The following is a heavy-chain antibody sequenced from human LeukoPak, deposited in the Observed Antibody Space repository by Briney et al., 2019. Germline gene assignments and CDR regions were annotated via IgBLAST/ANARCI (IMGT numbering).Heavy chain of an antibody. J-gene: IGHJ5*02. CDR3: VFHRGIAAAGVDP. D-gene: IGHD6-13*01. CDR1: GGSISSSSYY. Sequence: KASETLSLTCTVSGGSISSSSYYWGWIRQPPGKGLEWIGSIYYSGSTYYNPSLKSRVTISVDTSKNQFSLKLSSVTAADTAVYYCVFHRGIAAAGVDPWGQGTLVTVSS. V-gene: IGHV4-39*01. CDR2: IYYSGST.